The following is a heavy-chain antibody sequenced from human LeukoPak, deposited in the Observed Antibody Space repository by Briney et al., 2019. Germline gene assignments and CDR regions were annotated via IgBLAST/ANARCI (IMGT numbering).Heavy chain of an antibody. J-gene: IGHJ4*02. CDR1: GYSISSGYY. CDR3: ASGYSGYDYGKFDY. D-gene: IGHD5-12*01. CDR2: IYHSGST. V-gene: IGHV4-38-2*01. Sequence: SETLSLTCAVSGYSISSGYYCGWIRHPPGKGLGWFGSIYHSGSTYYKQSLKSRVTISVDTSKNQFSLKLSSVTAADTAVYYCASGYSGYDYGKFDYWGQGTLVTVSS.